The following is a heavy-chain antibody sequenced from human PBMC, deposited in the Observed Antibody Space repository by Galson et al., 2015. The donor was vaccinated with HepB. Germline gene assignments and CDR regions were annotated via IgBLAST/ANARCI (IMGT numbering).Heavy chain of an antibody. D-gene: IGHD3-16*01. CDR3: ARDLGAEAGIMDY. CDR1: GFTFSSYA. CDR2: ISYDGSNK. J-gene: IGHJ4*02. Sequence: SLRLSCAASGFTFSSYAMHWVRQAPGKGLEWVAVISYDGSNKYYADSVKGRFTISRDNSKNTLYLQMNSLRAEDTAVYYCARDLGAEAGIMDYWGQGTLVTVSS. V-gene: IGHV3-30*04.